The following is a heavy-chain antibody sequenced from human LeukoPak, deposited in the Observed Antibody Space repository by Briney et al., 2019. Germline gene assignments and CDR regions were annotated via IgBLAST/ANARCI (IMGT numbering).Heavy chain of an antibody. V-gene: IGHV3-9*01. J-gene: IGHJ6*04. CDR3: AKEAPRLRNMDV. D-gene: IGHD3-3*01. Sequence: PGGSLRLSCAASGFTFDDYAMHWVRQAPGKGLEWVSGISWNSGSIGYADSVKGRFTISRDNAKNSLYLQMNSLRAEDTALYYCAKEAPRLRNMDVWGKGTTVTISS. CDR2: ISWNSGSI. CDR1: GFTFDDYA.